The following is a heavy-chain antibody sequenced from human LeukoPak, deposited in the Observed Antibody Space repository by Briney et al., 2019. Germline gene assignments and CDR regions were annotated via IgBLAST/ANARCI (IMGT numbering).Heavy chain of an antibody. CDR3: ARDMEPDAFDM. V-gene: IGHV3-23*01. CDR1: GFTFTTYA. J-gene: IGHJ3*02. Sequence: PGGSLRLSCGASGFTFTTYAMTWVRQAPGKGLEWVSSITGSGGSTYYGDSVKGRFTISRDNSKNTLYLQMNSLRAEDTALYYCARDMEPDAFDMWGQGTMVTVSS. CDR2: ITGSGGST. D-gene: IGHD1-1*01.